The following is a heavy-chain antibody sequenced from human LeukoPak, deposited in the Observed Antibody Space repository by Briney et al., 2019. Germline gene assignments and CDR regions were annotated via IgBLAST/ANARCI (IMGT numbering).Heavy chain of an antibody. D-gene: IGHD3-3*01. CDR2: ISGSGGST. J-gene: IGHJ3*02. CDR1: GFTFSSYA. V-gene: IGHV3-23*01. Sequence: GSLRLSCAASGFTFSSYAMHWVRQAPGKGLEWVSAISGSGGSTYYADSVKGRFTISRDNSKNTLYLQMNSLRAEDTAVYYCARVFGADNDAFDIWGQGTMVTVSS. CDR3: ARVFGADNDAFDI.